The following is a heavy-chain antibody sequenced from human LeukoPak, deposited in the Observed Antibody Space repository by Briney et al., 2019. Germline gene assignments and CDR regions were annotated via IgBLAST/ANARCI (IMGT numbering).Heavy chain of an antibody. CDR1: GFTFSTYA. Sequence: GGSLRLSCADSGFTFSTYAMHWVRQAPGKGLEWVAVVSSDGDNKYYADSVKGRFTISRDNSKNTLYLQMNSLRAEDTAVYYCATGSGGRYWYFDLWGRGTLVTVSS. D-gene: IGHD2-15*01. J-gene: IGHJ2*01. V-gene: IGHV3-30*04. CDR3: ATGSGGRYWYFDL. CDR2: VSSDGDNK.